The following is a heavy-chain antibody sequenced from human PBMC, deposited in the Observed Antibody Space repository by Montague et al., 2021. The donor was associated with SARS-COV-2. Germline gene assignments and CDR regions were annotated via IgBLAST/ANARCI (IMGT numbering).Heavy chain of an antibody. V-gene: IGHV3-30-3*01. Sequence: SLRLSCAASGFTISGYAMHWVRQAPGQGLQWVAVISYDINYKYYGDAVKGRFTFSRDTSKNTLYLQMSSLRAEDTAVYYCARVPSSSWYFEYWGQGTLVTVSS. CDR2: ISYDINYK. D-gene: IGHD6-13*01. CDR3: ARVPSSSWYFEY. J-gene: IGHJ4*02. CDR1: GFTISGYA.